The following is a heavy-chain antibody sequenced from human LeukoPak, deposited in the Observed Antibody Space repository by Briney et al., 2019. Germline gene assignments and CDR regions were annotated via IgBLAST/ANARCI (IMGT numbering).Heavy chain of an antibody. CDR3: ARRQYCIGGSCKADY. J-gene: IGHJ4*02. D-gene: IGHD2-15*01. CDR2: IYPGDSDT. Sequence: GESLKISCKGSGYSFTNYWIAWVRQMPGKGLEWMGIIYPGDSDTRVSPSFQGQVTISADKSINTAYLQWGSLKASDTAMYYCARRQYCIGGSCKADYWGQGTLVTVSS. CDR1: GYSFTNYW. V-gene: IGHV5-51*01.